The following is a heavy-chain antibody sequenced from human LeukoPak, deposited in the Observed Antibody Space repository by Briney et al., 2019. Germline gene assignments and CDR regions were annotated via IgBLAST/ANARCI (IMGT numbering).Heavy chain of an antibody. CDR3: ARHPYSGSYHFDY. CDR2: INPNSGGT. V-gene: IGHV1-2*02. Sequence: ASVKVSCTASGYIFTGYYMHWVRQAPAQGLEWMGWINPNSGGTNSAQKFQGRVTMTRDTPISTAYMELSRLTSDDTAVYYCARHPYSGSYHFDYWGQGTLVTVSS. D-gene: IGHD1-26*01. J-gene: IGHJ4*02. CDR1: GYIFTGYY.